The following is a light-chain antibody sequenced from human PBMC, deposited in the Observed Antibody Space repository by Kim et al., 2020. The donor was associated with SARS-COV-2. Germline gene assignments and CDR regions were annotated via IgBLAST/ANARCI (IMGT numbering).Light chain of an antibody. CDR1: LGISSF. CDR3: QQFSGFPHT. J-gene: IGKJ2*01. Sequence: SASVGDRVTITCRASLGISSFLAWYQQKPGRAPKLLIYAASTLQSGVSTRFSGSGSGTDFTLTISRLQPEDLGTYYCQQFSGFPHTFGQGTKLEI. V-gene: IGKV1-9*01. CDR2: AAS.